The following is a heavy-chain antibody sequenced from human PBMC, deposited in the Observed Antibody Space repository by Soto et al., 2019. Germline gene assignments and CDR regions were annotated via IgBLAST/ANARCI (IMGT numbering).Heavy chain of an antibody. V-gene: IGHV3-30*18. CDR2: ISYDGNNK. J-gene: IGHJ4*02. CDR3: AKDQGFLEWGHLDY. CDR1: GFTFSSYG. Sequence: GGSLRLSCAASGFTFSSYGMHWVRQAPGKGLEWVAVISYDGNNKYYADSVKGRFTISRDNSKNTLYLQMNSLRAEDTAVYYCAKDQGFLEWGHLDYWGQGTLVTVSS. D-gene: IGHD3-3*01.